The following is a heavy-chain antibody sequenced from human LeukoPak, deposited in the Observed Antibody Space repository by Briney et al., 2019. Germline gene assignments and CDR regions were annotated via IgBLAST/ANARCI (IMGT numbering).Heavy chain of an antibody. D-gene: IGHD2-2*01. V-gene: IGHV3-48*03. CDR2: ISSSGSTI. CDR1: GFTLSSYE. Sequence: GGSLRLSCAASGFTLSSYEMNWVRQAPGKGLEWVSYISSSGSTIYYADSVKGRSTISRDNAKNSLYLQMNSLRAEDTAVYYCARGDIVVVPAASPFDYWGQGTLVTVSS. J-gene: IGHJ4*02. CDR3: ARGDIVVVPAASPFDY.